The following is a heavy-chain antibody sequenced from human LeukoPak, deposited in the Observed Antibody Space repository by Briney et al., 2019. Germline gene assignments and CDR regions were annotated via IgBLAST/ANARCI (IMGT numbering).Heavy chain of an antibody. CDR2: INPSGSSA. CDR1: GYSFTSYY. Sequence: ASVKVSCKASGYSFTSYYMHWVRQAPGQGLEWMGFINPSGSSAAYAQKFQGRLTMTRDMFTSTDYMELTSLTSDDTAVYYCARDIGSGTTGTTGVLVNWGQGTLVTVSS. D-gene: IGHD1-1*01. CDR3: ARDIGSGTTGTTGVLVN. V-gene: IGHV1-46*01. J-gene: IGHJ4*02.